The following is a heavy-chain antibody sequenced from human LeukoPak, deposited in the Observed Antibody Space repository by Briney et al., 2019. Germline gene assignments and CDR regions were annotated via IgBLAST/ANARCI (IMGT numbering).Heavy chain of an antibody. Sequence: SETLSLTCTLSGGSISTYYWSWIRQPPGKGLEWIGEINHSGSTNYNPSLKSRVTISVDTSKNQFSLKLSSVTAADTAVYYCARRVSSGWYWYFDLWGRGTLVTVSS. J-gene: IGHJ2*01. CDR2: INHSGST. V-gene: IGHV4-34*01. CDR3: ARRVSSGWYWYFDL. D-gene: IGHD6-19*01. CDR1: GGSISTYY.